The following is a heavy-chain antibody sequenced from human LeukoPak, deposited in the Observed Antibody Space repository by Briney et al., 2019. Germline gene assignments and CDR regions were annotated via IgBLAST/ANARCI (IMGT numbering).Heavy chain of an antibody. V-gene: IGHV4-59*01. CDR1: GGSISRYY. Sequence: SETLSLTCTVSGGSISRYYWSWIRQPPGKGLEWIGYIYYSGSTNYNPSLKSRVTISVDTSKNQFSLKLSSVTAADTAVYYCATVLGGCPPYYYRYGMDVWGQGTTVTVSS. CDR2: IYYSGST. D-gene: IGHD2-15*01. CDR3: ATVLGGCPPYYYRYGMDV. J-gene: IGHJ6*02.